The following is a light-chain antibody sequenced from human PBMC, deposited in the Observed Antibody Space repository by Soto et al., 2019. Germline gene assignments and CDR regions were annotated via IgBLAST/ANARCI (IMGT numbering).Light chain of an antibody. V-gene: IGLV2-23*03. Sequence: QSVLTQPASLSGSPGQSIASSCTGTSSDVGSYNLVSWYQQHPGKAPKLMIYEGSKRPSGVSNRFSGSKSGNTASLTISGLQAEYEADYYCCSYAGSSTFPYVFGTGTKVTVL. CDR1: SSDVGSYNL. CDR2: EGS. CDR3: CSYAGSSTFPYV. J-gene: IGLJ1*01.